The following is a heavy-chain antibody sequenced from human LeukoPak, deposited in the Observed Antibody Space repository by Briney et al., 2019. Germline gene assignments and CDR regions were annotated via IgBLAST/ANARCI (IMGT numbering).Heavy chain of an antibody. D-gene: IGHD3-10*01. J-gene: IGHJ4*02. V-gene: IGHV1-69*04. CDR2: IIPILGIA. CDR3: ARDLVANRWFGEPL. CDR1: GYTFTSYG. Sequence: SVKVSCKASGYTFTSYGISWVRQAPGQGLEWMGRIIPILGIANYAQKFQGRVTITADKSTSTAYMELSSLRSEDTAVYYCARDLVANRWFGEPLWGQGTLVTVSS.